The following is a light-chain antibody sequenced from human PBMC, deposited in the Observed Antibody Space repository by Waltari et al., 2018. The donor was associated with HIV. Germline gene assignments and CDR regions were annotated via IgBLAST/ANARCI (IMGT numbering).Light chain of an antibody. CDR3: SSYAGSSNLRV. J-gene: IGLJ2*01. V-gene: IGLV2-8*01. Sequence: QSALTQPPSASGSPGQSVTISCTGTSGDVGGYNYVSWYQQHPGKAPKLMIYEVTKRPSGVPDRFSGSKSGNTASLTVSGIQAEDEADYYCSSYAGSSNLRVFGGGTKLTVL. CDR1: SGDVGGYNY. CDR2: EVT.